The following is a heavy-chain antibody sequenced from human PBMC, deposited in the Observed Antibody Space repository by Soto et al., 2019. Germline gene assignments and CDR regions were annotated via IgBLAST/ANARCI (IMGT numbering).Heavy chain of an antibody. CDR1: GGSISSGGYY. Sequence: QVQLQESGPGLVKPSQTLSLTCTVSGGSISSGGYYWSWIRQDPGKGLEWIGYLYYSGVTYYNPSLKSRVTISVDTSKNQFSLKLNSVTAADTAVYYWARVGRNYDSGVWGGYFEYWGQGTLVTVTS. CDR2: LYYSGVT. CDR3: ARVGRNYDSGVWGGYFEY. V-gene: IGHV4-31*03. D-gene: IGHD3-22*01. J-gene: IGHJ4*02.